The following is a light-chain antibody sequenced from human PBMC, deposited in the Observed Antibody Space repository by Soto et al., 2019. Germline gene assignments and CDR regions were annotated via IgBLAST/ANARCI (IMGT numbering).Light chain of an antibody. CDR1: QGISSA. CDR2: DAS. CDR3: QQFHSYALT. J-gene: IGKJ4*01. V-gene: IGKV1-13*02. Sequence: AIQLTQSPSSLSASVGDRVTITCRASQGISSALAWYQHKPGRAPRLLIYDASSLQSGVSSRFSGSGSGTEFTLTISSLQPEDFASYYCQQFHSYALTFGRGTKLEIK.